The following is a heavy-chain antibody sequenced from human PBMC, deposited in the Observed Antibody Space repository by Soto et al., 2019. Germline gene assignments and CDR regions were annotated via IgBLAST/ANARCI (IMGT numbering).Heavy chain of an antibody. CDR3: ARESLYDSSGYYFITPFDY. CDR2: INHSGST. CDR1: GGSFSGYY. Sequence: SETLSLTCAVYGGSFSGYYWSWIRQPPGKGLEWIGEINHSGSTNYNPSLKSRVTISVDTSKNQFSLKLSSVTAADTAVYYCARESLYDSSGYYFITPFDYWGQGTLVTVSS. D-gene: IGHD3-22*01. V-gene: IGHV4-34*01. J-gene: IGHJ4*02.